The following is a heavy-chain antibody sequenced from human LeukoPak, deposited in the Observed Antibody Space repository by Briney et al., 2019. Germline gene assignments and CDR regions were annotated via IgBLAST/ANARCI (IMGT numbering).Heavy chain of an antibody. CDR2: IYYSGST. Sequence: PSETLSLTCTVSGGSISSYYWCWIRQPPGPGLEWIGYIYYSGSTNYNPSLKSRVTISVDTSKNQFSLKLSSVTAADTAVYYCARGSSHGGADMPRFDYWGQGTLVTVSS. CDR1: GGSISSYY. V-gene: IGHV4-59*01. D-gene: IGHD1-26*01. J-gene: IGHJ4*02. CDR3: ARGSSHGGADMPRFDY.